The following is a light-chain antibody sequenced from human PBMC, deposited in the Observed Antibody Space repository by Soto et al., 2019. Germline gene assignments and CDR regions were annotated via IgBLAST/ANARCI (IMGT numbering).Light chain of an antibody. CDR2: LNNDGSH. J-gene: IGLJ1*01. CDR3: QTWGTGPFV. V-gene: IGLV4-69*01. CDR1: SGHSSYA. Sequence: QPVLTQSPSASASLGASVKLTCTLSSGHSSYAIAWHQQQPEKGPRYLMKLNNDGSHSKGDGIPDRFSGSSSGAECYLTISSLQSEDEADYYCQTWGTGPFVFGTGTKLTVL.